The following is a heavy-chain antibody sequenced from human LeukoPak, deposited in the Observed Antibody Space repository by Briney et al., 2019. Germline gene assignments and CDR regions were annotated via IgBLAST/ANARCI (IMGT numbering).Heavy chain of an antibody. CDR2: INPSGGST. J-gene: IGHJ3*01. D-gene: IGHD2-15*01. Sequence: ASVKVSCKTSGYTVTNYYIHWVRRAPGQGLEWMGKINPSGGSTSYPQKFQGRVTMTRDTSTTTVYMELSTLRSEDTAIYYCARGYCSGGGCSVLDAFDGWGQGTMVTVSS. CDR1: GYTVTNYY. V-gene: IGHV1-46*01. CDR3: ARGYCSGGGCSVLDAFDG.